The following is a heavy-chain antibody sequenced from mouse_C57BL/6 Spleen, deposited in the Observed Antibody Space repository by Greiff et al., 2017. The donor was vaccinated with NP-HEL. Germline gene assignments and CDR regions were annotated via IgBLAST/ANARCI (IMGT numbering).Heavy chain of an antibody. Sequence: QVQLQQPGAELVKPGASVKLSCKASGYTFTSYWMHWVKQRPGRGLEWLGRLDPNSGGTTYNEKFKSKATLTVDKPSSTAYMQLSSLTSEDSAVYYCAYYYGSSSFWYFDVWGTGTTVTVSS. D-gene: IGHD1-1*01. CDR1: GYTFTSYW. V-gene: IGHV1-72*01. CDR2: LDPNSGGT. J-gene: IGHJ1*03. CDR3: AYYYGSSSFWYFDV.